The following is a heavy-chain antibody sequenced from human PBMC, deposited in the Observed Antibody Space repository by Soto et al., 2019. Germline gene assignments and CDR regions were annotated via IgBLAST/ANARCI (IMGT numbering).Heavy chain of an antibody. CDR3: ARRSDHYYDSSGYYHRAFDI. CDR1: GYSFTDYY. Sequence: GASVKVSCKSSGYSFTDYYMHWVRQAPGQGLEWMGWINPNSGGTNYAQKFQGRVTMTRDTSISTAYMELSRLRSDDTAVYYCARRSDHYYDSSGYYHRAFDIWGQGTMVTVSS. CDR2: INPNSGGT. V-gene: IGHV1-2*02. J-gene: IGHJ3*02. D-gene: IGHD3-22*01.